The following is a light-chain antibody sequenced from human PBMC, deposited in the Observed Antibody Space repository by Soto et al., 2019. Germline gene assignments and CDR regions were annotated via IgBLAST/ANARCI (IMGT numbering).Light chain of an antibody. CDR3: QHYSPYSLPT. J-gene: IGKJ1*01. Sequence: DIQMTQSPSTLSASVGDRVTITCRASQSISSWLAWYQQKPGKAPNLLIYKASTLESGVPSRFSGSGSGTQFTLTISSLQPDDFATYYCQHYSPYSLPTFGQGTNVDIK. CDR1: QSISSW. V-gene: IGKV1-5*03. CDR2: KAS.